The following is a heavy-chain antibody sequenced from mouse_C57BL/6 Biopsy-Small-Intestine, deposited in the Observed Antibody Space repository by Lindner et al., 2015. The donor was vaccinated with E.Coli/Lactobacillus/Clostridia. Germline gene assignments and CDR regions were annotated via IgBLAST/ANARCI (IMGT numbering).Heavy chain of an antibody. J-gene: IGHJ3*01. CDR3: ARYCSGGSCYSGAFDI. CDR1: GYTFTSYA. V-gene: IGHV1-84*02. Sequence: SVKVSCKASGYTFTSYAMHWVRQAPGQRLEWMGWINAGNGNTKYSQKFQGRVTITRDTSASTAYMELSSLRSEDTAVYYCARYCSGGSCYSGAFDIWGQGTMVTVSS. CDR2: INAGNGNT. D-gene: IGHD1-1*02.